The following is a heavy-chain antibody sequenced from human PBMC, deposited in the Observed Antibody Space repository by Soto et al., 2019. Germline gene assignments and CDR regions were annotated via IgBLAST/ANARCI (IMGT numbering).Heavy chain of an antibody. J-gene: IGHJ6*02. Sequence: PGESLKISCKASGYNFPNYWIGWVRQVPGKGLEWMGIVYPGDSDTRYSPSFQGQVTFSADKSISTAYLQWSSLNASDTAMYHCATTTSDFYTLDVWGQGTTVTVSS. CDR3: ATTTSDFYTLDV. CDR2: VYPGDSDT. CDR1: GYNFPNYW. D-gene: IGHD2-21*02. V-gene: IGHV5-51*01.